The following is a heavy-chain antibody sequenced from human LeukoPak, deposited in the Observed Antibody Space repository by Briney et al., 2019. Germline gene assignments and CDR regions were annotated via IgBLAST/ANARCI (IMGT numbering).Heavy chain of an antibody. CDR2: IYYSGST. J-gene: IGHJ5*02. CDR3: ARDQDWSDP. Sequence: SQTLSLTCTVSGGSISSYYWSWIRQPPGKELEWIWDIYYSGSTNYNPSLKRQVTISVARSNNQFSLKLSSVTAAVTAVYYCARDQDWSDPGGQGTLVTVSS. CDR1: GGSISSYY. V-gene: IGHV4-59*01.